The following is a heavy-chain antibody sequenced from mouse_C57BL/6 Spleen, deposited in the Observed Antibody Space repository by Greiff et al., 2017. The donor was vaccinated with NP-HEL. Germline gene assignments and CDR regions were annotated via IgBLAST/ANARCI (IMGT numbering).Heavy chain of an antibody. V-gene: IGHV1-18*01. CDR1: GYTFTDYN. CDR3: ARGGLTGTNYYAMDY. Sequence: VQLQQSGPELVKPGASVKIPCKASGYTFTDYNMDWVKQSHGKSLEWIGDINPNNGGTIYNQKFKGKATLTVDKSSSTAYMELRSLTSEDTAVYYCARGGLTGTNYYAMDYWGQGTSVTVSS. CDR2: INPNNGGT. D-gene: IGHD4-1*01. J-gene: IGHJ4*01.